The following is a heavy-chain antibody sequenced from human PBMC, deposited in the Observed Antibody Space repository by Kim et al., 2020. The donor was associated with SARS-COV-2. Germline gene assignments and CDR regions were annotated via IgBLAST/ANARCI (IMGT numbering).Heavy chain of an antibody. CDR3: ARDTHYYDSSGGAFDI. D-gene: IGHD3-22*01. V-gene: IGHV3-30*07. J-gene: IGHJ3*02. Sequence: SVKGRFTISRDNSKNTLYLQMNSLRAEDTAVYYCARDTHYYDSSGGAFDIWGQGTMVTVSS.